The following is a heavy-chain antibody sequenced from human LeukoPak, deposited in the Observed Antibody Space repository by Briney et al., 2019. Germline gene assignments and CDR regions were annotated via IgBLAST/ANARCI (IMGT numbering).Heavy chain of an antibody. D-gene: IGHD1-26*01. J-gene: IGHJ6*02. CDR3: ARDGGSFSYNMDV. CDR1: GGTFSSYA. V-gene: IGHV1-69*05. Sequence: ASVKVSCKASGGTFSSYAISWVRQAPGQGLEWMGGIIPIFGTANYAQKFQGRVTMTSDTSTSTVYMELSSLRSEDTAVYFCARDGGSFSYNMDVWGQGTTVTVSS. CDR2: IIPIFGTA.